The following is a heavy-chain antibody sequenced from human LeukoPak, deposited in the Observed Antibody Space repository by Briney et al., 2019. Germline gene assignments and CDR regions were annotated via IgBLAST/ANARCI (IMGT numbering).Heavy chain of an antibody. Sequence: SVKVSCKASGGTSSEDVITWVRQAPGQRPAWMGRIIPVLGVSNFAQKFRGRITITADKSTSTAYMELRGLRSEDTAVYYCARVGRWYDFGGYTRGPLKDDAFDIWGQGTMVTVSS. CDR2: IIPVLGVS. D-gene: IGHD4-23*01. CDR1: GGTSSEDV. V-gene: IGHV1-69*04. CDR3: ARVGRWYDFGGYTRGPLKDDAFDI. J-gene: IGHJ3*02.